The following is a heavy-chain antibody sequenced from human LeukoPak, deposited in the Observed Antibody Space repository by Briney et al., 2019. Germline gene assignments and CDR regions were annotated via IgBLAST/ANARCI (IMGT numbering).Heavy chain of an antibody. V-gene: IGHV3-20*04. Sequence: GGSLRLSCAASGFTFDDYGMSWVRQAPGKELEWVSGINWNGGSTGYADSVKGRFTISRDNAKNSLYLQMNSLRAEDTALYYCAREGYSSGWQLYYYYMDVWGKGTTVTVSS. CDR2: INWNGGST. CDR1: GFTFDDYG. D-gene: IGHD6-19*01. J-gene: IGHJ6*03. CDR3: AREGYSSGWQLYYYYMDV.